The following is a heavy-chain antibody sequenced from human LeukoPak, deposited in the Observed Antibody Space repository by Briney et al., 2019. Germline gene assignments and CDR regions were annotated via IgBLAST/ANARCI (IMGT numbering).Heavy chain of an antibody. CDR2: IKQDGSEK. J-gene: IGHJ4*02. V-gene: IGHV3-7*01. CDR3: ARDGLWFGELLSQYFDY. Sequence: GGSLRLSCAAAGFTFSSYWLSWVRQAAGKGLESVANIKQDGSEKYYVDSVKGRFTISRDNAKNSLYLQMNSLRAEDTAVYYCARDGLWFGELLSQYFDYWGQGTLVTVSS. CDR1: GFTFSSYW. D-gene: IGHD3-10*01.